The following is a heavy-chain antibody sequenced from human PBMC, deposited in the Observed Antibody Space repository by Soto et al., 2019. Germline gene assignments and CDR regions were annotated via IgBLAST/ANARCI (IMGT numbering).Heavy chain of an antibody. Sequence: QVQLVESGGGVVQPGRSLRLSCAASGFTFSSYAMHWVRQAPGKGLERVAVISYDGSNKYYADSVKGRFTISRDNSKNTLYLQMNSLRAEDTAVYYCARDYDILTGYYHYYYYYGMDVWGQGTTVTVSS. J-gene: IGHJ6*02. CDR3: ARDYDILTGYYHYYYYYGMDV. V-gene: IGHV3-30-3*01. D-gene: IGHD3-9*01. CDR1: GFTFSSYA. CDR2: ISYDGSNK.